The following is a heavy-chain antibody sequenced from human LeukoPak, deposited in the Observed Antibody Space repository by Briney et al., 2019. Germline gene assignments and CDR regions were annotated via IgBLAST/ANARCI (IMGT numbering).Heavy chain of an antibody. V-gene: IGHV4-39*07. CDR2: IYYSGST. CDR1: GGSISNSSYY. J-gene: IGHJ4*02. Sequence: PSETLSLTCTVSGGSISNSSYYWGWIRQPPEKGLEWIGSIYYSGSTNYNPSLKSQVTISVDTSKNQFSLKLSSVTAADTAVYYCARETTVTSRADYWGQGTLVTVSS. D-gene: IGHD4-17*01. CDR3: ARETTVTSRADY.